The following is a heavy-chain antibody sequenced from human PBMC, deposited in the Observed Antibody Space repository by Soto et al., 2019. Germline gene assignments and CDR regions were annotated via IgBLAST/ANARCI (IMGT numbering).Heavy chain of an antibody. Sequence: PSETLSLTCGVSGSSFSAYYWTWIRQPPGKGLEWIGEINHSGSTSYNPSLKSRVTISLDTSKSQFSLKLSSVTAADSAVYYCARERRVVGGYSSNWCDYFDWWGQGTLVTVSS. CDR3: ARERRVVGGYSSNWCDYFDW. CDR1: GSSFSAYY. J-gene: IGHJ4*02. V-gene: IGHV4-34*01. CDR2: INHSGST. D-gene: IGHD3-10*01.